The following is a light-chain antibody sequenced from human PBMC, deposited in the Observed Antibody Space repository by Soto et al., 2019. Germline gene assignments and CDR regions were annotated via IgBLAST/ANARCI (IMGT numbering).Light chain of an antibody. CDR3: QQFGSSPGFT. CDR2: AAS. J-gene: IGKJ3*01. Sequence: EIVLTQSPGTLSLSPGERATLSCRASQSINNRYLAWYQQKPGQAPRLLIYAASSRATGIPDRFSGSGSGTDFTRTISRLETEDFAVYYCQQFGSSPGFTFGPGTKVDIK. CDR1: QSINNRY. V-gene: IGKV3-20*01.